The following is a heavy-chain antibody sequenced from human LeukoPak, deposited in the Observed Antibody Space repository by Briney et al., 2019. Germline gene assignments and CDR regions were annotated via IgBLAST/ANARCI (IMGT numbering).Heavy chain of an antibody. V-gene: IGHV3-48*01. J-gene: IGHJ4*02. CDR1: GFRFSDFS. Sequence: PGGSLRLSCAASGFRFSDFSINWVRQAPGKGLEWVSYISSSDNIYYADSVKGRFTISRDNAKNSVWLQMNSLRVEDTAVYHCGGGNGDYGGVDFLGQGTLVTVSS. CDR2: ISSSDNI. D-gene: IGHD4-17*01. CDR3: GGGNGDYGGVDF.